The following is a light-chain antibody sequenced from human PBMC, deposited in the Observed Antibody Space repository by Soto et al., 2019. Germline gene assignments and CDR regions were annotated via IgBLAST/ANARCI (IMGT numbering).Light chain of an antibody. J-gene: IGKJ1*01. Sequence: EIVLTQSPATLSLSPGERATXXXRASQSVKTFLVWYQQKPGQAPRLLIYGASSRATGIPDRFSGSGSGTDFTLTISRLEPEDFAVYYCQQYGSSRTFGQGTKVDIK. CDR1: QSVKTF. V-gene: IGKV3-20*01. CDR3: QQYGSSRT. CDR2: GAS.